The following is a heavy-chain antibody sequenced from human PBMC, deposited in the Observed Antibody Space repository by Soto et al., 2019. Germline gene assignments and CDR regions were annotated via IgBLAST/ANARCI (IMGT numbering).Heavy chain of an antibody. CDR3: ARVYSGGSRNDAFDI. CDR2: INPNSGGT. Sequence: GASVKVSCKASGYTFTGYYMHWVRQAPGQGLEWMGWINPNSGGTNYAQKFQGWVTMTRDTSISTAYMELSRLRSDDTAVYYCARVYSGGSRNDAFDIWGQGTMVTVSS. J-gene: IGHJ3*02. CDR1: GYTFTGYY. D-gene: IGHD2-15*01. V-gene: IGHV1-2*04.